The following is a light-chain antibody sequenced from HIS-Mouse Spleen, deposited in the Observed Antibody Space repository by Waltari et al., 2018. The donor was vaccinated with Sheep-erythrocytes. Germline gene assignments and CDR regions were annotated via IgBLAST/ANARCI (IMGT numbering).Light chain of an antibody. Sequence: QSALTQPASVAGSPGQSTPISCTGTSSDVGGYNYFYWYQQHPGKAPKLIIYDVSNRPSGVSNRFSGSKSGNTASLTISGLQAEDEADYYCSSYTSSSTSWVFGGGTKLTVL. CDR1: SSDVGGYNY. J-gene: IGLJ3*02. V-gene: IGLV2-14*03. CDR3: SSYTSSSTSWV. CDR2: DVS.